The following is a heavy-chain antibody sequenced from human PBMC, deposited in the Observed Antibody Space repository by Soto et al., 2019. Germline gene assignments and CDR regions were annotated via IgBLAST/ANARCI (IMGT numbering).Heavy chain of an antibody. CDR2: ISYDGSNK. J-gene: IGHJ6*02. CDR1: GFTFSAYG. D-gene: IGHD1-7*01. CDR3: AKDQVPELVSLGYSGMDV. Sequence: QVQLVESGGGVVQPGRSLRVSCAASGFTFSAYGMHWVRQAPVKGLEWVAAISYDGSNKYSADSVKGRFTISRDNSKKTLYLQMNSLRAEDTAVYYCAKDQVPELVSLGYSGMDVWGQGTTVTVSS. V-gene: IGHV3-30*18.